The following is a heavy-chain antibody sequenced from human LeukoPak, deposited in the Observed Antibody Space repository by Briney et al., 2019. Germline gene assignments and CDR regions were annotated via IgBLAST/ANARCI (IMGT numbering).Heavy chain of an antibody. V-gene: IGHV4-59*01. D-gene: IGHD3-22*01. J-gene: IGHJ4*02. Sequence: SETLSLTCTVSGGSISSYYWSWIRQPPGKGLEWIGYIYYSGSTNYNPSLKSRVTISVDTSKNQFSLKLSSVTAADTAVYYCARLVGVYDSSPLDYWGQGTLVTVSS. CDR1: GGSISSYY. CDR2: IYYSGST. CDR3: ARLVGVYDSSPLDY.